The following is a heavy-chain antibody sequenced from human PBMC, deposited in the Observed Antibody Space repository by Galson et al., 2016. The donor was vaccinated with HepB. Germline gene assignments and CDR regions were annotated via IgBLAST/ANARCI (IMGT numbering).Heavy chain of an antibody. CDR2: AYHSGST. CDR3: AGHVAVPGTRGFDS. Sequence: TLSPTCTVSGDSITGNWWSWVRQPPGQALEWIGEAYHSGSTHYNPPLNNRVTISLDTSNNQLSLELNFVTAADTAIYYCAGHVAVPGTRGFDSWGQGTLVTVSS. CDR1: GDSITGNW. J-gene: IGHJ4*02. V-gene: IGHV4-4*02. D-gene: IGHD6-19*01.